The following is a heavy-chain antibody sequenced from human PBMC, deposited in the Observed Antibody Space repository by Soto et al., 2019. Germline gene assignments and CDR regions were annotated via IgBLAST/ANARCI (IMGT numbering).Heavy chain of an antibody. Sequence: GESLKISCTASGFTFGDYAMSWFRQAPGKGLEWVGFIRSKAYGGTTEYAASVKGRFTISRDDSKSIAYLQMNSLKTEDTAVYYCTRGVLTGENWFDPWGQGTLVTVSS. CDR2: IRSKAYGGTT. V-gene: IGHV3-49*03. CDR3: TRGVLTGENWFDP. D-gene: IGHD7-27*01. J-gene: IGHJ5*02. CDR1: GFTFGDYA.